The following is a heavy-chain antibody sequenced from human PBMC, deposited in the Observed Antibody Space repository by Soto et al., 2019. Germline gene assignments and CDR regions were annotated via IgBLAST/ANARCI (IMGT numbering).Heavy chain of an antibody. CDR1: GFTFSSYS. CDR3: ARNVLLWFGELSYYYYYGMDV. V-gene: IGHV3-21*01. D-gene: IGHD3-10*01. J-gene: IGHJ6*02. CDR2: ISSSSSYI. Sequence: GGSLRLSCAASGFTFSSYSMNWVRQAPGKGLEWVSSISSSSSYIYYADSVKGRFTISRDNAKNSLYLQMNSLRAEDTAVYYCARNVLLWFGELSYYYYYGMDVWGQGTTVTVSS.